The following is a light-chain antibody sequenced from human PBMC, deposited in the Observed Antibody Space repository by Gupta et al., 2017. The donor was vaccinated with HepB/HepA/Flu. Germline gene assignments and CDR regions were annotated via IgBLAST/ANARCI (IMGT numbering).Light chain of an antibody. CDR2: WAS. Sequence: IMITPPHDFSVLSLAERATINCKSSQSVLYSSNNKNYLALYQQKPGQPPKLLIYWASTRESGVPDRFSGSGSGTDFTLTISSLQAEDVAVYYCQQYYSTPRTFGEGTKVEIK. J-gene: IGKJ4*01. CDR1: QSVLYSSNNKNY. V-gene: IGKV4-1*01. CDR3: QQYYSTPRT.